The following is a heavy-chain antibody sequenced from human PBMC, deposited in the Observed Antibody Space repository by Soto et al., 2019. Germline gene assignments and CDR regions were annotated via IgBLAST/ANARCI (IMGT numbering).Heavy chain of an antibody. D-gene: IGHD2-15*01. Sequence: SETLSLTCAVSGGSITTSNWWSWVRQPPGKGLEWIGEMYHSGSTNYNPSLKSRVTISVDTSKNQFSLKLSSVTAADTAVYYCARDVMVVAATGRDYYGMDVWGQGTTVTVSS. V-gene: IGHV4-4*02. CDR2: MYHSGST. CDR1: GGSITTSNW. CDR3: ARDVMVVAATGRDYYGMDV. J-gene: IGHJ6*02.